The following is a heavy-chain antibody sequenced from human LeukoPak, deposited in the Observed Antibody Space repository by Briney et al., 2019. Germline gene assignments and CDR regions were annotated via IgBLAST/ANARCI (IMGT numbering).Heavy chain of an antibody. V-gene: IGHV3-48*04. CDR3: ATRTDTAMVNDAFDI. CDR1: GFTFSSYT. D-gene: IGHD5-18*01. Sequence: GGSLRLSCAASGFTFSSYTMNWVRQAPGKGLEWVSYIDLSGSTLYYVDSVKGRFTISRDNAKNSLYLQMNSLRAEDTAVYYCATRTDTAMVNDAFDIWGQGTMVTVSS. J-gene: IGHJ3*02. CDR2: IDLSGSTL.